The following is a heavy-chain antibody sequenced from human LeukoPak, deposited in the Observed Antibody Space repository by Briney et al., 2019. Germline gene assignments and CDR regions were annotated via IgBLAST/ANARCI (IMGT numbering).Heavy chain of an antibody. J-gene: IGHJ4*02. V-gene: IGHV3-21*01. Sequence: PGGSLRLSCVASGFTFSTYSMNWVRQAPGKGLEWVSSISTNSYYKDYADSVRGRFTVSRDNAKNSLYLQMNSLRAEDTAMYYCARDVGFDYWGQGTLVTVSS. CDR1: GFTFSTYS. CDR2: ISTNSYYK. CDR3: ARDVGFDY. D-gene: IGHD3-3*01.